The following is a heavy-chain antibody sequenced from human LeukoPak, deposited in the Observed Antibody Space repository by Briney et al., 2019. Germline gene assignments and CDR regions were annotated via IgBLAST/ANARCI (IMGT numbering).Heavy chain of an antibody. J-gene: IGHJ4*02. D-gene: IGHD1-1*01. Sequence: GGSLRLSCAASGFTVSSNYMSWVRQAPGKGLEWVSVIYSGGSTYYAGSVKGRFTISRDNSKNTLYLQMNSLRAEDTAVYYCARGTPRFPLDYWGQGTLVTVSS. CDR3: ARGTPRFPLDY. CDR2: IYSGGST. V-gene: IGHV3-53*01. CDR1: GFTVSSNY.